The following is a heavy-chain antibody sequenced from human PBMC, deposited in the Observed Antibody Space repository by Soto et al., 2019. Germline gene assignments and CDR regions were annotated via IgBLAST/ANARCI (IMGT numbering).Heavy chain of an antibody. V-gene: IGHV1-18*01. D-gene: IGHD1-26*01. J-gene: IGHJ5*02. Sequence: QVQLVQSGVEVKKPGASVKVSCKASGYTFTTYGITWVRQAPGQGLEWVGWASPYDGDTNYADALQGRVTMTTDTPTTTAYMEPRSLRSDDTAMYYCARDHGGSYQADSFDPWGQGTLVIVSS. CDR2: ASPYDGDT. CDR3: ARDHGGSYQADSFDP. CDR1: GYTFTTYG.